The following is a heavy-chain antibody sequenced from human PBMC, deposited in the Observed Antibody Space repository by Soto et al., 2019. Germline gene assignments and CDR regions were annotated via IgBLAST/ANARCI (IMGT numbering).Heavy chain of an antibody. Sequence: QVHLVQSGAEEKKPGASVKVSCKASGYPFNNYGIHWVRQAPGQRLEWMGWINPGNGITTYSQKFQGGVTITRDPAASTVSMELTNLTSEDTAVYYCARSKYDSSGYYSVYYFEYWGQGSLVTVSS. J-gene: IGHJ4*02. CDR2: INPGNGIT. D-gene: IGHD3-22*01. CDR3: ARSKYDSSGYYSVYYFEY. CDR1: GYPFNNYG. V-gene: IGHV1-3*05.